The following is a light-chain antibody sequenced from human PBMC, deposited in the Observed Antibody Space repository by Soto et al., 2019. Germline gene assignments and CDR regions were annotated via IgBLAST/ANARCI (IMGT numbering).Light chain of an antibody. CDR2: ENN. J-gene: IGLJ3*02. CDR3: GTWESSLSAGPNWV. V-gene: IGLV1-51*02. Sequence: QSVLTQPPSVSAAPGQKVTISCSGSSSNIVNNYVSWYQQLPGTAPKLLIYENNKRPSGIPDRFSGSKSDTSATLSITGLQTGDEADYFCGTWESSLSAGPNWVFGRGTQQTVL. CDR1: SSNIVNNY.